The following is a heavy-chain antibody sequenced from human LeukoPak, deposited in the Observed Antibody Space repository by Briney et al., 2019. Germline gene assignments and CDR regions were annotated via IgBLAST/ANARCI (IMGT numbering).Heavy chain of an antibody. J-gene: IGHJ6*02. CDR2: IYYSGST. CDR1: GGSISSGGYY. V-gene: IGHV4-31*03. CDR3: ARALYYYYGMDV. Sequence: PSETLSLTCTVSGGSISSGGYYWSCIRQHPGKGLEWIGYIYYSGSTYYNPSLKSRVTISVDTSKNQFSLKLSSVTAVDTAVYYCARALYYYYGMDVWGQGTTVTVSS.